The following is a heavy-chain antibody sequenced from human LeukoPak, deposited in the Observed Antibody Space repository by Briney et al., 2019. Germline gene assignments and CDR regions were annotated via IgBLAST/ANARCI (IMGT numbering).Heavy chain of an antibody. V-gene: IGHV4-59*08. J-gene: IGHJ5*02. CDR3: ARGLGGAPTTVLS. CDR2: IYYSGST. D-gene: IGHD4-17*01. CDR1: GGSISSYY. Sequence: SETLSLTCTVSGGSISSYYWSWIRQPPGKGLEWIGYIYYSGSTNYKPSLKSRVTISVETSKNQFSLKLSSVTAADTAVYYCARGLGGAPTTVLSWGQGTLVTVSS.